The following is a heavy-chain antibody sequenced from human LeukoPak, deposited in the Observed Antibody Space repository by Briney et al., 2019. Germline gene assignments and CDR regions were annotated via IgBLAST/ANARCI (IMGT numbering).Heavy chain of an antibody. Sequence: ASVKVSCKASGYTFTSYAMHWVRQAPGQRLEWMGWINAGNGNTKYSQKFQGRVTITADESTSTAYMELSSLRSEDTAVYYCAVKRYSSTGSELYFDYWGQGTLVTVSS. J-gene: IGHJ4*02. V-gene: IGHV1-3*01. CDR2: INAGNGNT. CDR3: AVKRYSSTGSELYFDY. D-gene: IGHD6-13*01. CDR1: GYTFTSYA.